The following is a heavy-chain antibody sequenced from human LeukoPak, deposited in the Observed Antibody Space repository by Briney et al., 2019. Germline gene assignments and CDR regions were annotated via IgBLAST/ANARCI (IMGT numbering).Heavy chain of an antibody. CDR1: GFTFSSYS. J-gene: IGHJ5*02. D-gene: IGHD2-2*01. Sequence: GGSLRLSSAASGFTFSSYSMNWVRQAPGKGLEWVSSISSSSAYVYYAVSVKGRFTISRDNAKNSLYLQMNSLRAEDTAVYYCARGRGYCSSTSCQNWFDPWGQGTLVTVSS. CDR3: ARGRGYCSSTSCQNWFDP. CDR2: ISSSSAYV. V-gene: IGHV3-21*01.